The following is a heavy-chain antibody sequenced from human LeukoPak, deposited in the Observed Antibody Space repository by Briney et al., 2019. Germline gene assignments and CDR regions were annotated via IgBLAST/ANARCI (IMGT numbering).Heavy chain of an antibody. CDR2: ISGNGGGT. CDR1: GFTFSSYA. Sequence: GGSLRLSCAASGFTFSSYAMNWVRQAPGKGREWVSAISGNGGGTYYADSVKGRFTISRANSKNTLKLQITRLRAEDTAVYYSAKDATWAVEAPYSQHWGQGTLVTVSS. J-gene: IGHJ1*01. V-gene: IGHV3-23*01. D-gene: IGHD6-19*01. CDR3: AKDATWAVEAPYSQH.